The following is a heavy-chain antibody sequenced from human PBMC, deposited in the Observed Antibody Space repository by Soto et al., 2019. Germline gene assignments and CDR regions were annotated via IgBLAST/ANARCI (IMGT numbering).Heavy chain of an antibody. CDR3: AKGPQRINYDFWSGYYSEGLPPGEPNYYYYGMDV. J-gene: IGHJ6*02. Sequence: GGSLRLSCAASGFTFDDYTMHWVRQAPGKGLEWVSLISWDGGSTYYADSVKGRFTISRDNSKNSLYLQMNSLRTEDTALYYCAKGPQRINYDFWSGYYSEGLPPGEPNYYYYGMDVWGQGTTVTVSS. D-gene: IGHD3-3*01. CDR1: GFTFDDYT. V-gene: IGHV3-43*01. CDR2: ISWDGGST.